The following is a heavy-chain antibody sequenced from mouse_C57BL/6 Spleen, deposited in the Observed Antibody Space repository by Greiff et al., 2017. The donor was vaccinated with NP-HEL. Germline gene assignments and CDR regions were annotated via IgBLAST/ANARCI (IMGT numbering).Heavy chain of an antibody. D-gene: IGHD2-2*01. V-gene: IGHV1-15*01. CDR2: IDPETGGT. J-gene: IGHJ2*01. CDR3: TRGGTMVTKGLDY. CDR1: GYTFTDYE. Sequence: VQLQQSGAELVRPGASVTLSCKASGYTFTDYEMHWVKQTPVHGLEWIGAIDPETGGTAYNQKFKGKAILTADKSSSTAYMELRSLTSEDSAVYYCTRGGTMVTKGLDYWGQGTTLTVSS.